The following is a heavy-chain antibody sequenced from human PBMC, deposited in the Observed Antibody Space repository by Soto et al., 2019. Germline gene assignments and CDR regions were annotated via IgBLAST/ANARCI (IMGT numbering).Heavy chain of an antibody. CDR3: ARDRGDEYSSSIIFDY. Sequence: GGSLRLSSAASGFTFSSYSMNWVHQAPGKGLEWVSSISSSSSYIYYADSVKGRFTISRDNAKNSLYLQMNSLRAEDTAVYYCARDRGDEYSSSIIFDYWGQGTLVTVSS. V-gene: IGHV3-21*01. CDR2: ISSSSSYI. D-gene: IGHD6-6*01. CDR1: GFTFSSYS. J-gene: IGHJ4*02.